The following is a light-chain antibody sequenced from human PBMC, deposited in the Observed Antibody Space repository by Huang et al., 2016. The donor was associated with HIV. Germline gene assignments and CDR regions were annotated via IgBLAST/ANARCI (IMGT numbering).Light chain of an antibody. CDR3: QQYGGSPRT. CDR1: QSVTNNY. V-gene: IGKV3-20*01. Sequence: EIVLTQSPGTLSLSPGERATLSCRASQSVTNNYLAWYQQKPGQAPRLVIYGASSRATGIPDRFSGRWSGTDFTLTISRLEPDDFVVYYCQQYGGSPRTFGQGTKLEIK. CDR2: GAS. J-gene: IGKJ2*01.